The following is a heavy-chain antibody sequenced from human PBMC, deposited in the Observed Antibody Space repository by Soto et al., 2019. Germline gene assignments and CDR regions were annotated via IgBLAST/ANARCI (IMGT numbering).Heavy chain of an antibody. V-gene: IGHV2-70*01. J-gene: IGHJ4*02. CDR3: VLGGALGYYFDY. CDR1: GFSLSTSGMC. CDR2: IDWDDDK. Sequence: SGPTLVNPTQTLTLTCTFSGFSLSTSGMCVSWIRQPPGKALEWLALIDWDDDKYYSTSLKTRLTISKDTSRNQVVLTMTNMDPVDTATYYCVLGGALGYYFDYWGQGTLVTVSS. D-gene: IGHD1-26*01.